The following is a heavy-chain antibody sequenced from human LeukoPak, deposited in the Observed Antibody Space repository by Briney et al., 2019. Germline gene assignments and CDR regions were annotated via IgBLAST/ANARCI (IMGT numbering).Heavy chain of an antibody. Sequence: GGSLRLSCAASGFTFTNAWMSWVRQAPGKGLEWVGRIKSKTDGGTTDYSAPVKGRFTISRDDSKNTLYLQMNRLKTEDTAVYYCTTGPFDYYGSASYLANGMDVWGQGTTVTVS. CDR3: TTGPFDYYGSASYLANGMDV. CDR1: GFTFTNAW. D-gene: IGHD3-10*01. J-gene: IGHJ6*02. CDR2: IKSKTDGGTT. V-gene: IGHV3-15*01.